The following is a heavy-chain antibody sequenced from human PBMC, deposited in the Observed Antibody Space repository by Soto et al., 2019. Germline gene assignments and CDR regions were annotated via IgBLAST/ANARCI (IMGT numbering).Heavy chain of an antibody. D-gene: IGHD3-10*01. CDR2: ISYDGSNK. Sequence: HPGGSLRLSCAASGFTFSSYGMHWVRQSPGKGLEWVAVISYDGSNKYYADSVKGRFTISRDNSKNTLYLQMNSLRAEDTAVYYCAKDTKGVIKMGSRRYGMDVWGQGTTVTVSS. CDR1: GFTFSSYG. J-gene: IGHJ6*02. CDR3: AKDTKGVIKMGSRRYGMDV. V-gene: IGHV3-30*18.